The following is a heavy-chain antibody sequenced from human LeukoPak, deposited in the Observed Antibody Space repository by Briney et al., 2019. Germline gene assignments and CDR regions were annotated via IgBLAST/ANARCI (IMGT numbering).Heavy chain of an antibody. V-gene: IGHV1-18*01. D-gene: IGHD6-19*01. Sequence: ASVKVSCKASGYTFTSYGISWVRQAPGQGLEWMGWISAYNGNTNYAQKLQGRVTMTTDTSTSTAYMELRSLRSDDSAVYYCARIPGIAVAGSLDYWGQGTLVTVSS. CDR3: ARIPGIAVAGSLDY. CDR2: ISAYNGNT. CDR1: GYTFTSYG. J-gene: IGHJ4*02.